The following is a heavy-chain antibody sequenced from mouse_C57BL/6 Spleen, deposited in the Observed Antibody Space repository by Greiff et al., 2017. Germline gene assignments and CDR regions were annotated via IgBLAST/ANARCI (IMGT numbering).Heavy chain of an antibody. V-gene: IGHV7-3*01. J-gene: IGHJ2*01. CDR3: ARDDWDNYFDY. Sequence: EVKLEESGGGLVQPGGSLSLSCAASGFTFPDYYMSWVRQPPGKALEWLGFIRNKANGYTTEYSASVKGRFTISRDNSQSILYLQMNALRAEDSATYYCARDDWDNYFDYWGQGTTLTVSA. D-gene: IGHD4-1*01. CDR1: GFTFPDYY. CDR2: IRNKANGYTT.